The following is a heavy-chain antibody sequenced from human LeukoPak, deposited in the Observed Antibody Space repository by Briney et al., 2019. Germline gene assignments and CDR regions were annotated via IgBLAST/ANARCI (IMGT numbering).Heavy chain of an antibody. D-gene: IGHD6-19*01. CDR1: GFTFSSYA. J-gene: IGHJ4*02. CDR2: ISGSGGST. V-gene: IGHV3-23*01. Sequence: GGSLRLSCAASGFTFSSYAMSRVRQAPGRGLEWVSAISGSGGSTYYADSVKGRFTISRDNSKNTLYLQMNSLRAEDTAVYYCAKSMVKEWLYSFDYWGQGTLVTVSS. CDR3: AKSMVKEWLYSFDY.